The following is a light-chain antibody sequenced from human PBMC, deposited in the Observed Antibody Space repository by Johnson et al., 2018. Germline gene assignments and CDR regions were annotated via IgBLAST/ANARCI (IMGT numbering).Light chain of an antibody. Sequence: QSVLTQPPSVSAAPGQKVTISCSGSSSNIGNNYVSWYQQLPGTAPKLLIYEHNKRPSGIPDRFSGSKSGTSATLGLPALQTGDEADYYCGTWDSSLSAGNVFGTGTKVTVL. J-gene: IGLJ1*01. CDR1: SSNIGNNY. CDR3: GTWDSSLSAGNV. CDR2: EHN. V-gene: IGLV1-51*02.